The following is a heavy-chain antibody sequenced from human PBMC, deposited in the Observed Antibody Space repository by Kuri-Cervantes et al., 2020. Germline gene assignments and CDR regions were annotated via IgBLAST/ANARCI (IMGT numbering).Heavy chain of an antibody. Sequence: GSLRLSCTVSGGSIGSNSHYWSWIRQPPGKGLEWIGYIYYSGSTNYNPSLKSRVTISVDTSKNQFSLKLSSVTAADTAVYYCARVIPAAMVHWGQGTLVTVSS. CDR3: ARVIPAAMVH. CDR1: GGSIGSNSHY. V-gene: IGHV4-61*01. J-gene: IGHJ4*02. D-gene: IGHD2-2*01. CDR2: IYYSGST.